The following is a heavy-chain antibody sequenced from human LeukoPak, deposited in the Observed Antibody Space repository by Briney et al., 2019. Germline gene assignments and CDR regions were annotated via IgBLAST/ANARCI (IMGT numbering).Heavy chain of an antibody. CDR1: AFTFSSYA. D-gene: IGHD3-22*01. V-gene: IGHV3-23*01. J-gene: IGHJ4*02. CDR3: AKGFHRSGYYYSSFDY. CDR2: MSGRGDRT. Sequence: GGSLRLSCAASAFTFSSYAMSWVRQAPGKGLEWVSAMSGRGDRTYYADSVKGRFTISRDNSKNTLYLQMDSLRAEDTAVYYCAKGFHRSGYYYSSFDYWGQGTLVTVSS.